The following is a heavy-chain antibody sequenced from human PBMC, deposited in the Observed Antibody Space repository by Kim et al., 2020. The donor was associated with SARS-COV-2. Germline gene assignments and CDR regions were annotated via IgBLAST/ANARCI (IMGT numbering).Heavy chain of an antibody. CDR1: GGSISSYY. J-gene: IGHJ6*03. CDR2: IYYSGST. CDR3: ARRHYSNYVGYYYYYMDV. D-gene: IGHD4-4*01. V-gene: IGHV4-59*08. Sequence: SETLSHTCTVSGGSISSYYWSWIRQPPGKGLEWIGYIYYSGSTNYNPSLKSRVTISVDTSKNQFSLKLSSVTAADTAVYYCARRHYSNYVGYYYYYMDVWGKGTTVTVSS.